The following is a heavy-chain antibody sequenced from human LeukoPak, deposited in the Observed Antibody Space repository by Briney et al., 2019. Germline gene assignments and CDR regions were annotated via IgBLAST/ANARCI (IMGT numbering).Heavy chain of an antibody. CDR3: ATHYYDSSLNWFDP. CDR1: GGTFSSYA. D-gene: IGHD3-22*01. V-gene: IGHV1-69*01. CDR2: IIPIFGTA. J-gene: IGHJ5*02. Sequence: SVKVSCKASGGTFSSYAISWVRQAPGQGLEWMGGIIPIFGTANYAQKFQGRVTITADESTSTAYMELSSLRSEDTAVYYCATHYYDSSLNWFDPWGQGTLVTVPS.